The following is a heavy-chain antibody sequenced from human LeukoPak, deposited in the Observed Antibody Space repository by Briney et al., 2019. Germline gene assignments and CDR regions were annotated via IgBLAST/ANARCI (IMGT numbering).Heavy chain of an antibody. CDR3: AAWGVDYGGNFDYSDY. D-gene: IGHD4-23*01. Sequence: SGTLSLTCTVSRGSIMTTHWWSWVRQPPGKGLEWIGEIYHTETTNYSPSLKSRLTISIDRSSNQFSLRLTSVTAADTATYYCAAWGVDYGGNFDYSDYWGQGTLVTVSS. J-gene: IGHJ4*02. CDR2: IYHTETT. V-gene: IGHV4-4*02. CDR1: RGSIMTTHW.